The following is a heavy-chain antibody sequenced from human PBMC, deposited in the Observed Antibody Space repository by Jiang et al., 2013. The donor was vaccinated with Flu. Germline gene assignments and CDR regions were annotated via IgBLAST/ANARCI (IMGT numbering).Heavy chain of an antibody. CDR2: IYWDDDK. CDR3: AHGRSSSWDPGYFDY. D-gene: IGHD6-13*01. Sequence: KPTQTLTLTCTFSGFSLSTSGVGVGWIRQPPGKALEWLALIYWDDDKRYSPSLKSRLTITKDTSKNQVVLTMTNMDPVDTATYYCAHGRSSSWDPGYFDYWGQGTLVTVSS. V-gene: IGHV2-5*02. J-gene: IGHJ4*02. CDR1: GFSLSTSGVG.